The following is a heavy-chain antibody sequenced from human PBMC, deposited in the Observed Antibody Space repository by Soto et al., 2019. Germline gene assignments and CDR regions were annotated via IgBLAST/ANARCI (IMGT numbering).Heavy chain of an antibody. CDR3: ARGAGVVVNGPDSWFDA. D-gene: IGHD2-15*01. Sequence: SETLSLTCTVSGGSISSYYWSWILQPPGKGLEWIGYIYYSGSTNYNPSLKSRVTISVDTSKNQFSQKLSSVTAADTAVYYWARGAGVVVNGPDSWFDAWGQGTLVTVSS. J-gene: IGHJ5*01. CDR1: GGSISSYY. CDR2: IYYSGST. V-gene: IGHV4-59*01.